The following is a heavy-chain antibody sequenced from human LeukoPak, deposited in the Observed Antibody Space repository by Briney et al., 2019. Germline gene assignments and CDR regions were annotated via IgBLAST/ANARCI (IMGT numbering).Heavy chain of an antibody. J-gene: IGHJ4*02. V-gene: IGHV4-59*01. Sequence: SETLSLTCTVSGGSIDTNYWSWLRQPPGKGLEWIGYIRSSGRTNYNPSLKSRVPISMDTSKNQFALQLSSVTAADTAVYYCARDVTPATLWGQGTLVTVSS. CDR1: GGSIDTNY. CDR3: ARDVTPATL. CDR2: IRSSGRT. D-gene: IGHD3-16*01.